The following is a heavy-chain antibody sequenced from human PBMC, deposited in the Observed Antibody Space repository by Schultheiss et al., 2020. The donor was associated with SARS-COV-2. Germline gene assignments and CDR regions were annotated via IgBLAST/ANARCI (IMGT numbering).Heavy chain of an antibody. CDR2: IKSTTEGGTA. CDR1: GFTFSNAW. V-gene: IGHV3-15*01. D-gene: IGHD3-16*01. CDR3: TTDPFFVGDQSHYYSYGVDV. Sequence: GGSLRLSCAASGFTFSNAWMSWVRQAPGKGLEWVGRIKSTTEGGTADYAAPVKGRFSISRDDSENTLYLQMNRLNTEDTAVYYCTTDPFFVGDQSHYYSYGVDVWGQGTTVTVSS. J-gene: IGHJ6*02.